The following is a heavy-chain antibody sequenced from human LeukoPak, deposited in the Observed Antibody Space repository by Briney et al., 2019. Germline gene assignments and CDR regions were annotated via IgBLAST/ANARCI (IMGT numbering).Heavy chain of an antibody. J-gene: IGHJ4*02. CDR3: VRVGSVSGSDYLDY. Sequence: GGSLRLSCADSGFTFSDHFLDWVRQALGKGLEWVGRSRNKAKRYTTEYAACVKGRFTISRYDSKNSMYLQMNSLETEDTAVYYCVRVGSVSGSDYLDYWGQGTLVTVSS. CDR2: SRNKAKRYTT. CDR1: GFTFSDHF. D-gene: IGHD6-19*01. V-gene: IGHV3-72*01.